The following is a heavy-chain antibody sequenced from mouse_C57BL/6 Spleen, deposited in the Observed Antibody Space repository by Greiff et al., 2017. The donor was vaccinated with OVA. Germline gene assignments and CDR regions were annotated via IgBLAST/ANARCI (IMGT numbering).Heavy chain of an antibody. V-gene: IGHV2-5*01. D-gene: IGHD1-1*01. CDR2: IWRGGST. CDR1: GFSLTSYG. J-gene: IGHJ4*01. CDR3: AKKGFYGSRGAMDY. Sequence: QVQLKQSGPGLVQPSQSLSITCTVSGFSLTSYGVHWVRQSPGKGLEWLGVIWRGGSTAYNAAFMSRLSITEDNSKSQVFFKMNSLQADDTAIYYCAKKGFYGSRGAMDYWGQGTSVTVSS.